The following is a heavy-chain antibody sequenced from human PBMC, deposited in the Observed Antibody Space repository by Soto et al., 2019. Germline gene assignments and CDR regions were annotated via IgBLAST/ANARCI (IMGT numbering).Heavy chain of an antibody. CDR1: DGSFGGFD. J-gene: IGHJ4*02. CDR3: AGGRDGAWSNDLDF. CDR2: INHSVST. Sequence: SEIMSLTCAVYDGSFGGFDWIRIRQPPGKGLEWIGEINHSVSTNYNPSLKSRVTISVYAAKNRFSLKLSCVTAADTAVYYCAGGRDGAWSNDLDFWVQGTLVTVSS. V-gene: IGHV4-34*01. D-gene: IGHD3-10*01.